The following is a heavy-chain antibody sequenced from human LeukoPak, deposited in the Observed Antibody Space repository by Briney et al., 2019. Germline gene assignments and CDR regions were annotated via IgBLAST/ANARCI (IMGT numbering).Heavy chain of an antibody. Sequence: TGGSLRLSCAASGFTFRSYWMSWVRQAPGKGLEWVANMQQDGNEKNYIDSVQGRFTISRDNAKTSLYLQMNSLRAEDTAVYYCARDSAVATYYGVDVWGQGTTVTVSS. CDR2: MQQDGNEK. D-gene: IGHD6-19*01. CDR3: ARDSAVATYYGVDV. CDR1: GFTFRSYW. V-gene: IGHV3-7*01. J-gene: IGHJ6*02.